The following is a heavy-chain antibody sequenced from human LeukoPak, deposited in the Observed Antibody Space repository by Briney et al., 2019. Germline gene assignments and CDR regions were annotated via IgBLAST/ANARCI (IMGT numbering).Heavy chain of an antibody. CDR1: GYTFTGYY. CDR2: INPNSGGT. D-gene: IGHD4-17*01. Sequence: ASVKVSCTASGYTFTGYYMHWVRRAPGQGLEWMGWINPNSGGTNYAQKFQGRVTMTRDTSISTAYMELSRLRSDDTAVYYCARGDRHDLTVTTVWGQGTLVTVSS. CDR3: ARGDRHDLTVTTV. V-gene: IGHV1-2*02. J-gene: IGHJ4*02.